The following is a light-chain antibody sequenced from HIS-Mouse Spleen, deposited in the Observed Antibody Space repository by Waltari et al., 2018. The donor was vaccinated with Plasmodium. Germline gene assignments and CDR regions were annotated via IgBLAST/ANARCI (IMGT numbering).Light chain of an antibody. Sequence: QSALTQPASVSGSPGQSITISCTGTSSDVGSSTLVSWYQEHPGKAPNLMIYEGSKRPSGVSNRFSGSKSGNTASLTISGLQAEDEADYYCCSYAGSSTWVFGGGTKLTVL. V-gene: IGLV2-23*01. J-gene: IGLJ3*02. CDR3: CSYAGSSTWV. CDR1: SSDVGSSTL. CDR2: EGS.